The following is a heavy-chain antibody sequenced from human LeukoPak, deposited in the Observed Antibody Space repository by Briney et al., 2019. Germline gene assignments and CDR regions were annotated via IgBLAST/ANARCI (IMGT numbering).Heavy chain of an antibody. Sequence: PGRSLRLSCAASGFTFDDYAMHWVRQAPGKGLEWVSGISWNSGSISSADSVKGRFTISRDNAKNSLYLQMNSLRAEDTALYYCAKDISTIFGVVTTFDYWGQGTLVTVSS. CDR3: AKDISTIFGVVTTFDY. J-gene: IGHJ4*02. V-gene: IGHV3-9*01. CDR1: GFTFDDYA. CDR2: ISWNSGSI. D-gene: IGHD3-3*01.